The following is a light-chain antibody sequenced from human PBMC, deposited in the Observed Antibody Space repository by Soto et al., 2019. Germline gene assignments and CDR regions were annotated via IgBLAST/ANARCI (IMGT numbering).Light chain of an antibody. CDR3: QQHTNWPYT. Sequence: EIVMTQSPATLSVSPGERASLSCRASQSVGSNLAWYQQTAGQAPRLLIYSASTRATGIPARFSGSGSGTEFTLTISSLQSEDFAVYSCQQHTNWPYTFGQGTKLEIK. CDR2: SAS. J-gene: IGKJ2*01. V-gene: IGKV3-15*01. CDR1: QSVGSN.